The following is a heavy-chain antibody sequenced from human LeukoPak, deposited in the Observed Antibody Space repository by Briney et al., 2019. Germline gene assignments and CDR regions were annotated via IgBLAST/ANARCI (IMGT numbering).Heavy chain of an antibody. D-gene: IGHD3-22*01. J-gene: IGHJ4*02. Sequence: SVKVSCKASGGTSSSYAISWVRQAPGQGLEWMGGIIPIFGTANYAQKFQGRVTITTDESTSTAYMELSSLRSEDTAVYYCARDAVDYYDSSGFDYWGQGTLVTVSP. CDR2: IIPIFGTA. CDR1: GGTSSSYA. CDR3: ARDAVDYYDSSGFDY. V-gene: IGHV1-69*05.